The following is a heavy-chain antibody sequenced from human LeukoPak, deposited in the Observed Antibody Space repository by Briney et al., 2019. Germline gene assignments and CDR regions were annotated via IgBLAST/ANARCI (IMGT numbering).Heavy chain of an antibody. D-gene: IGHD4-23*01. CDR3: ARGATVVFQYFDY. V-gene: IGHV1-69*05. CDR1: GGTFSSYA. J-gene: IGHJ4*02. CDR2: IIPIFGTA. Sequence: SVKVSCKAFGGTFSSYAISWVRQAPGQGLEWMGGIIPIFGTANYAQKFQGRVTITTDESTSTAYMELSSLRSEDTAVYYCARGATVVFQYFDYWGQGTLVTVSS.